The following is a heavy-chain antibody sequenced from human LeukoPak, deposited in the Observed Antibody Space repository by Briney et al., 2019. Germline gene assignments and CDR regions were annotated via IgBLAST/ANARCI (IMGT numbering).Heavy chain of an antibody. J-gene: IGHJ5*02. V-gene: IGHV4-61*02. D-gene: IGHD1-1*01. CDR3: ARVGIQNWFDP. CDR2: IYATGST. CDR1: GDSISSGSYY. Sequence: SETLSLTCTVSGDSISSGSYYWSWIRQPAGKGLEWIGRIYATGSTNYNPSRESRVTISVDTSKNQFSLRLSSVTAADTAVYYCARVGIQNWFDPWGQGTLVTVSS.